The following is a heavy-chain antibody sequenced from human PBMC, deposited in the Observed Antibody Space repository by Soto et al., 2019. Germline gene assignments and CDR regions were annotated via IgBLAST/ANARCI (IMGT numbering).Heavy chain of an antibody. V-gene: IGHV3-11*01. J-gene: IGHJ4*02. CDR1: GFTFRAYY. CDR2: ISTGGISI. D-gene: IGHD3-3*01. Sequence: GGSLRLSCTASGFTFRAYYMNWIRQSPGKGLEWVSYISTGGISIFYADTVKDRFTISRDNDKNPLSLQLDSLNADDTGVYYCARGSPQFWQRFDTWGQGALVTVSS. CDR3: ARGSPQFWQRFDT.